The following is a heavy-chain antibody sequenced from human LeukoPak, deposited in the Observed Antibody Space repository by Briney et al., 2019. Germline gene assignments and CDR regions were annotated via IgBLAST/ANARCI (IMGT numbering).Heavy chain of an antibody. CDR2: INDSGSV. CDR1: GGSFSGDC. J-gene: IGHJ4*02. CDR3: ARYEEYSRSWDY. V-gene: IGHV4-34*01. Sequence: SETLSLTCAVYGGSFSGDCGRGIRQPPGKGLEWIGEINDSGSVNHSPSLKSRVTISVDTSKNQFSLKLRSVTAADTAIYSGARYEEYSRSWDYWGRGTLVTVSS. D-gene: IGHD6-6*01.